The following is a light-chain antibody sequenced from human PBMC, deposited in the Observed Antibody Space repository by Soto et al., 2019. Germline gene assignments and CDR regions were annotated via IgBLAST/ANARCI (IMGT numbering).Light chain of an antibody. CDR1: TNDVGFYNL. V-gene: IGLV2-23*02. J-gene: IGLJ3*02. Sequence: QSVLTQPASVSGSPGQSITISCSGTTNDVGFYNLVSWYQQHPGKAPKLVIYEVYKRPSGVSNRFSGSRSDKMASLTISGRQSVDEADYYCSSYANSLWVFGGGTKGTVL. CDR3: SSYANSLWV. CDR2: EVY.